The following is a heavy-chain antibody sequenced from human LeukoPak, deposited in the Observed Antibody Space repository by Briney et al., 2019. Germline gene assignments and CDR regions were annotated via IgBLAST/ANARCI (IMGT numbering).Heavy chain of an antibody. J-gene: IGHJ4*02. Sequence: GSLRLSCAASGFTFSSYARSWIRQPPGKGLEWIGEINHSGSTNYNPSLKSRVTISVDTSKNQFSLKLSSVTAADTAVYYCARGSYSWGFDYWGQGTLVTVSS. CDR2: INHSGST. V-gene: IGHV4-34*01. D-gene: IGHD5-18*01. CDR3: ARGSYSWGFDY. CDR1: GFTFSSYA.